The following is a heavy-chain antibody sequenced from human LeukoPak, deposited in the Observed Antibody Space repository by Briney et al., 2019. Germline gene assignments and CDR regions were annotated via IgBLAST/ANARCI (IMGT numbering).Heavy chain of an antibody. Sequence: SETLSLTCTVSGGSISSYYWSWIRQPPGKGLEWIGYIYYSGSTNYNPSLKSRVTISVDTSKNQFSLKLSSVTAADTAVYYCAREGVGADNNWFDPWGQGTLVTVSS. J-gene: IGHJ5*02. D-gene: IGHD1-26*01. CDR1: GGSISSYY. CDR3: AREGVGADNNWFDP. V-gene: IGHV4-59*12. CDR2: IYYSGST.